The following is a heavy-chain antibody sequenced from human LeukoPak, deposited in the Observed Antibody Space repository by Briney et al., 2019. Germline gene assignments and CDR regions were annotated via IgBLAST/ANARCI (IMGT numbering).Heavy chain of an antibody. V-gene: IGHV1-69*04. CDR3: AKDIVWVHTFITTGNFDY. D-gene: IGHD1-1*01. CDR1: GGTFSSYA. J-gene: IGHJ4*02. CDR2: IIPILGIA. Sequence: GASVKVSCKASGGTFSSYAISWVRQAPGQGLEWMGRIIPILGIANYAQKFQGRVTITADKSTSTAYMELSSLRAEDTAVYYCAKDIVWVHTFITTGNFDYWGQGTLVTVSS.